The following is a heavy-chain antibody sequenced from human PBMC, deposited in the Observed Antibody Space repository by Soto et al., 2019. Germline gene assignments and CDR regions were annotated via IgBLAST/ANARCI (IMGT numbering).Heavy chain of an antibody. CDR2: ISPITSHI. CDR3: SGCSGGACHRNYGMDV. J-gene: IGHJ6*02. V-gene: IGHV3-21*01. D-gene: IGHD2-15*01. Sequence: EVHLVESGGGLVKPGGSLRLSCAVSGFTFSSCTMNWVRQAPGKGLEWVSSISPITSHIYYTDSVKGRFTISRDNAKNSLFLQMNGPRAEDTAVYYCSGCSGGACHRNYGMDVWGQGTTVTVSS. CDR1: GFTFSSCT.